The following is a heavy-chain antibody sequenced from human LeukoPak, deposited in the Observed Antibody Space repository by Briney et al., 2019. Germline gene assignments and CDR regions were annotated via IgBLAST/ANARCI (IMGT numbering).Heavy chain of an antibody. J-gene: IGHJ4*02. CDR1: GFTVSRNY. V-gene: IGHV3-66*01. D-gene: IGHD3-22*01. Sequence: GGSLRLSCAASGFTVSRNYMSWVRQAPGRGLEWVSVIYSGGSTYYADSVKDRFTISRDNSKNTLYLQMNSLRAEDTAMYYCARGYFDSSGEFDYWGQGTLVTVSS. CDR2: IYSGGST. CDR3: ARGYFDSSGEFDY.